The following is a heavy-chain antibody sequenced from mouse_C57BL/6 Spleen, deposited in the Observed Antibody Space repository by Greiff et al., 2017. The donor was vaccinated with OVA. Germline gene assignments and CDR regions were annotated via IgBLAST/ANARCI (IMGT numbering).Heavy chain of an antibody. D-gene: IGHD1-2*01. Sequence: QVQLQQSGAELVKPGASVKMSCKASGYTFTTYPIEWMKQNHGKSLEWIGNFHPYNDDTKYNQKFKGKATLTVEKSSSTVYLELSRLTSDDSAVYYCARGGNCYGDWYFDVWGTGTTVTVSS. J-gene: IGHJ1*03. CDR1: GYTFTTYP. CDR2: FHPYNDDT. V-gene: IGHV1-47*01. CDR3: ARGGNCYGDWYFDV.